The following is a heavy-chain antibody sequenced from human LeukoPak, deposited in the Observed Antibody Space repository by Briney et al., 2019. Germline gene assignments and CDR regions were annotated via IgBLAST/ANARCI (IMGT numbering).Heavy chain of an antibody. CDR1: GGTFSSYA. J-gene: IGHJ3*02. CDR3: ARDAVITFGEARHDAFDI. D-gene: IGHD3-10*01. Sequence: SVKVSCKASGGTFSSYAFSWVRQAPGQGLEWMGGIIPIFGTANYAQKFQGRVTITADESTSTAYMELSSLRSEDTAVYYCARDAVITFGEARHDAFDIWGQGTMVTVSS. V-gene: IGHV1-69*13. CDR2: IIPIFGTA.